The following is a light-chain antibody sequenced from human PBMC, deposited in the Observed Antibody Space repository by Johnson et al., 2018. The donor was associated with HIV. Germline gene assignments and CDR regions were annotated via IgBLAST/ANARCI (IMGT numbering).Light chain of an antibody. J-gene: IGLJ1*01. CDR2: DNN. CDR3: GTWDNSLIAGV. Sequence: QSVLTQPPSVSAAPGQKVTIPCSGSSSNIGNNYASWYQQVPGTAPKLLIDDNNKRPSGIPDRLSGSKSGTSATLGVTGLQTGDEADYYCGTWDNSLIAGVFGTGTKVTVL. CDR1: SSNIGNNY. V-gene: IGLV1-51*01.